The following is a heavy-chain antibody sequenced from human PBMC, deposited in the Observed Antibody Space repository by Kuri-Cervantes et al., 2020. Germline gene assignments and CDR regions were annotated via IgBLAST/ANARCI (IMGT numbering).Heavy chain of an antibody. J-gene: IGHJ6*02. Sequence: ASVKVSCKASGYTFTGYYMHWVRQAPGQGLEWMGWINPNSGGTNYAQKFQGRVTMTRDTSISTANMELSRLRSDDTAVYYCAREVYCSSTSCYWDLSYYYGMDVWGQGTTVTVSS. CDR2: INPNSGGT. V-gene: IGHV1-2*02. CDR1: GYTFTGYY. CDR3: AREVYCSSTSCYWDLSYYYGMDV. D-gene: IGHD2-2*01.